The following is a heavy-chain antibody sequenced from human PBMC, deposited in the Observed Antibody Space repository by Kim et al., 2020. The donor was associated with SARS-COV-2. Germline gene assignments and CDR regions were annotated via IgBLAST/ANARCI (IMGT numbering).Heavy chain of an antibody. CDR3: AKSGSYKGAFDY. D-gene: IGHD1-26*01. V-gene: IGHV3-23*01. CDR1: GFTFSSCD. CDR2: ISGSGGST. Sequence: GGSLRLSCAASGFTFSSCDMGWVRQAPGKGLEWVSAISGSGGSTYHADSVKGRFTISRDNSKNTLYLQMNSLRAEDTAVYYCAKSGSYKGAFDYWGQGTLVTVSS. J-gene: IGHJ4*02.